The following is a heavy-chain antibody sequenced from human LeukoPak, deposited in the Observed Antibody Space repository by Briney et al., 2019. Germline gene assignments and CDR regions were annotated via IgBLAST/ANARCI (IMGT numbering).Heavy chain of an antibody. Sequence: GGSLRLSCAASGFTFSTHAMNWVRQAPGKGLEWVSGISGSGGTTYYADSVKGRFTISRDNSKSTLYLQMNYLRAEDTALYYCAKNIAAPTTPFDYWGQGTLVTVSS. CDR1: GFTFSTHA. CDR3: AKNIAAPTTPFDY. V-gene: IGHV3-23*01. J-gene: IGHJ4*02. D-gene: IGHD6-13*01. CDR2: ISGSGGTT.